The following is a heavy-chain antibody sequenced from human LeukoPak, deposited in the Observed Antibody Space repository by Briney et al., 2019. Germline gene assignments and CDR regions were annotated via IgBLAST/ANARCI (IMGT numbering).Heavy chain of an antibody. J-gene: IGHJ4*02. V-gene: IGHV4-34*01. CDR2: INHSGST. D-gene: IGHD3-3*01. Sequence: SETLSLTCAVYGGSFSGYYWSWIRQPPGKGLEWIGEINHSGSTNYNPSLKSRVTISVDTSKNQFSLKLSSVTAADTAVYYCASADFWSGYHFDYWGQGTLVTVSS. CDR1: GGSFSGYY. CDR3: ASADFWSGYHFDY.